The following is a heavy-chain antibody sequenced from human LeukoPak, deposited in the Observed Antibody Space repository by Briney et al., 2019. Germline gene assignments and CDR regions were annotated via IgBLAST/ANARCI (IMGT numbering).Heavy chain of an antibody. D-gene: IGHD4-17*01. CDR1: GYTFTGYY. CDR2: INPNSGGT. Sequence: GASVKVSCKASGYTFTGYYMHWVRQAPGQGLEWMGWINPNSGGTNYAQKFQGRVTMTRDTSISTAYMELSRLRSDDTAVYYCARSYYGDYEYNWFDPWGQGTLVTVSS. V-gene: IGHV1-2*02. J-gene: IGHJ5*02. CDR3: ARSYYGDYEYNWFDP.